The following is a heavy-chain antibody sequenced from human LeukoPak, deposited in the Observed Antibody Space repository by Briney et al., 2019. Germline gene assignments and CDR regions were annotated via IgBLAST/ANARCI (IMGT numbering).Heavy chain of an antibody. Sequence: SETLSLTCAVYGGSFSGYYWSWIRQPPGKGLEWIGEINHSGSTNCNPSLKSRVTISVDTSKNQFSLKLSSVTAADTAVYYCARGGAAAGITRYNWFDPWGQGTLVTVSS. CDR1: GGSFSGYY. CDR3: ARGGAAAGITRYNWFDP. CDR2: INHSGST. J-gene: IGHJ5*02. D-gene: IGHD6-13*01. V-gene: IGHV4-34*01.